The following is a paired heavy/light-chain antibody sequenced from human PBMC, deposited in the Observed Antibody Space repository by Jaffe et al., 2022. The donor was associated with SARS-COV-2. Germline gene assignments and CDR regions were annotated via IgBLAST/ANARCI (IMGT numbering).Light chain of an antibody. J-gene: IGLJ3*02. V-gene: IGLV3-21*02. CDR1: NFRDRS. CDR2: DDM. Sequence: SSVLTQPPSVSVAPGQTARITCGGHNFRDRSVHWYQQRPGQAPLLVIYDDMDRPSGIPERFSGSSSWNTATLTISRAEAGDEADYFCQVWDTGSDLVRFGGGTKLTVL. CDR3: QVWDTGSDLVR.
Heavy chain of an antibody. J-gene: IGHJ5*01. CDR1: GFRFDDYA. CDR3: AKNYGDTTRGPFDS. V-gene: IGHV3-9*01. Sequence: EVHLVESGGGLVQPGGSLRLSCAASGFRFDDYAMHWVRQPPGKGLEWVSGLSWQSDDIGYGDSVKGRFIISRDNAKNSLYLQMNNVKPEDTAIYYCAKNYGDTTRGPFDSWGQGVLVTVSS. CDR2: LSWQSDDI. D-gene: IGHD4-17*01.